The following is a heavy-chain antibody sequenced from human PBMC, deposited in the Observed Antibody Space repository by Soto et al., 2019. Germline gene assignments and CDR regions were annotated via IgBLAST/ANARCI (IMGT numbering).Heavy chain of an antibody. V-gene: IGHV3-23*01. CDR2: ISGSGGST. D-gene: IGHD6-13*01. Sequence: GGSLRLSCASSGFTFSSYAMSWVRHAPGKGLEWVSAISGSGGSTYYADSVKGRFTISRDNSKDTLYLQMNSLRAEDTAVYYCAKDRSIIAAAGTVFDDWGQGTLVTVS. CDR3: AKDRSIIAAAGTVFDD. CDR1: GFTFSSYA. J-gene: IGHJ4*02.